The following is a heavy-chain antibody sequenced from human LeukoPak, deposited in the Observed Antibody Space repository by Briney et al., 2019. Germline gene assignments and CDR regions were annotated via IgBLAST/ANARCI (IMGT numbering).Heavy chain of an antibody. V-gene: IGHV1-69*06. CDR3: ARGCADYYYYMDV. J-gene: IGHJ6*03. Sequence: SVKVSCKASGGTVSSNAISWVRQAPGQGLEWMGGIIPIFGTTNYAQKFHGRVTITADKSTSTTYMELRSLRSEDTAVYYCARGCADYYYYMDVWGKGTTVTVSS. CDR1: GGTVSSNA. CDR2: IIPIFGTT. D-gene: IGHD2-15*01.